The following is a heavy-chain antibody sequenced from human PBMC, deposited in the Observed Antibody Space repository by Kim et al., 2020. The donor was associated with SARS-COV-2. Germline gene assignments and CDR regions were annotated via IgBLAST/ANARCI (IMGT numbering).Heavy chain of an antibody. V-gene: IGHV3-21*01. CDR2: ISSSSSYI. D-gene: IGHD2-15*01. J-gene: IGHJ6*02. CDR1: GFTFSSYS. CDR3: ARDGTRTPIDCSGGSCYAARTWYYYYGMDV. Sequence: GGSLRLSCAASGFTFSSYSMNWVRQAPGKGLEWVSSISSSSSYIYYADSVKGRFTISRDNAKNSLYLQMNSLRAEDTAVYYCARDGTRTPIDCSGGSCYAARTWYYYYGMDVWGQGTTVTVSS.